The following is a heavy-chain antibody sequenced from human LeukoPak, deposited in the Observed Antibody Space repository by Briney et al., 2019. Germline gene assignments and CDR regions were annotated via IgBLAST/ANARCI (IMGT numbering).Heavy chain of an antibody. Sequence: PGKSLRLSCAASGFTFSNYAMHWVRQAPGKGLEWVSLISSGGTYEYYADSVKGRFTISRDNSKNTLYLQLNSLRAEDTAVYYCAGDSTYYYDSGSSGPHYFDNWGQGTLVTVSS. J-gene: IGHJ4*02. CDR3: AGDSTYYYDSGSSGPHYFDN. D-gene: IGHD3-10*01. CDR2: ISSGGTYE. CDR1: GFTFSNYA. V-gene: IGHV3-30*01.